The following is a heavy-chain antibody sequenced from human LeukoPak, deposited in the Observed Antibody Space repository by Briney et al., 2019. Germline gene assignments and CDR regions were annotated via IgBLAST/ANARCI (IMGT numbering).Heavy chain of an antibody. V-gene: IGHV4-61*02. CDR1: GGSIGSGSYY. J-gene: IGHJ5*02. D-gene: IGHD6-19*01. CDR2: IYTSGST. CDR3: ARAVAGYNWFDP. Sequence: SETLSLTCTVTGGSIGSGSYYWSWIRQPAGKGLEWIGRIYTSGSTNYNPSLKSRVTISVDTSKNQFSLKLSSVTAADTAVYYCARAVAGYNWFDPWGQGTLVTVSS.